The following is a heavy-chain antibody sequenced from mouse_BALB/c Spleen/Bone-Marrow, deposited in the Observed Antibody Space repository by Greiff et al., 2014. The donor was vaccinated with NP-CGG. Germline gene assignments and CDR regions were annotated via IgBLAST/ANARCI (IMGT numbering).Heavy chain of an antibody. Sequence: EVQLQQSGPELVKPGASVKISCKTSGYTFTEYTMHWVKQSLGKSLEWFRAINPNNGGSTYNQKFKGKATLTVDKSSSTAYMELRSLTSEDSAVYYCVRGFYFGNYVFAYWGQGTLVTVSA. CDR1: GYTFTEYT. V-gene: IGHV1-18*01. CDR2: INPNNGGS. CDR3: VRGFYFGNYVFAY. D-gene: IGHD2-1*01. J-gene: IGHJ3*01.